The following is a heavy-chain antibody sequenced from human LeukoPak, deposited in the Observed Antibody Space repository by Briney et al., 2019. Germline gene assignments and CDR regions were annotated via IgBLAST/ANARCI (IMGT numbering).Heavy chain of an antibody. CDR1: GFTFSSYG. CDR3: AKDFEATYYYDSSGFDY. J-gene: IGHJ4*02. Sequence: GGSLRLSCAASGFTFSSYGMSWVRQAPGKGLEWVSGISGSGGSTYYADSVKGRFTISRDNSKNRLYLQMNSLRAEDRAVYYCAKDFEATYYYDSSGFDYWGQGTLVTVSS. D-gene: IGHD3-22*01. CDR2: ISGSGGST. V-gene: IGHV3-23*01.